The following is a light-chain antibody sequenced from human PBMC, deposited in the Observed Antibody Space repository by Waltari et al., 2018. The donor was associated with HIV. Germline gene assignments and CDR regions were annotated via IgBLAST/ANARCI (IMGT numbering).Light chain of an antibody. CDR2: DVS. V-gene: IGLV2-14*03. CDR3: SSYTSSSTVV. CDR1: SSDVVGHNP. Sequence: QSALTQPASVLGPPWHPITIPCPGASSDVVGHNPVPWYQQHPGKAPKLMIYDVSNLPSGVSNRFSGSKSGNTASLTISGLQAEDEADYYCSSYTSSSTVVFGGGTKLTVL. J-gene: IGLJ2*01.